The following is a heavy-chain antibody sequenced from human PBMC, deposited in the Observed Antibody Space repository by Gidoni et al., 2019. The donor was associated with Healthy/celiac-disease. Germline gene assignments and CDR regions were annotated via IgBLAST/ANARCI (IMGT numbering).Heavy chain of an antibody. CDR3: ARMWGAYYYYGMDV. V-gene: IGHV1-69*01. D-gene: IGHD1-26*01. CDR2: IIPIFGTA. CDR1: GGTSSSYA. J-gene: IGHJ6*02. Sequence: QVQLEQSGAEVKKPGSSVKVSCKASGGTSSSYAISWVRQAPGQGLEWMGGIIPIFGTANYAKKFQGRVTITSDESTSTAYMELSTLRSEDTAVYYCARMWGAYYYYGMDVWGQGTTVTVSS.